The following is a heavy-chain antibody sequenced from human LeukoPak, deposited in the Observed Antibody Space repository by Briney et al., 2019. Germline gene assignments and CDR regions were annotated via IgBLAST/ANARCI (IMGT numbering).Heavy chain of an antibody. CDR2: INPNSGDT. V-gene: IGHV1-2*02. CDR3: ARGGYSRRDAFDI. CDR1: GYTFTGYY. Sequence: ASVKVSCKASGYTFTGYYMHWVRQAPGQGLEWMAWINPNSGDTNYAQKFQGRVTVTRETSISTAHMELSRLGSDDTAVYYCARGGYSRRDAFDIWGQGTMVTVSS. D-gene: IGHD5-18*01. J-gene: IGHJ3*02.